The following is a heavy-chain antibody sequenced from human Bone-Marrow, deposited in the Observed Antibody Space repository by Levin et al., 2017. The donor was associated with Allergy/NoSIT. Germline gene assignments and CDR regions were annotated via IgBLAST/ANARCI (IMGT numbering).Heavy chain of an antibody. J-gene: IGHJ4*02. CDR2: ISWNSGSI. CDR3: AKDIFGYSPPLSSGYYDGGFDY. CDR1: GFTFDDYA. Sequence: GGSLRLSCAASGFTFDDYAMHWVRQAPGKGLEWVSGISWNSGSIGYADSVKGRFTISRDNAKNSLYLQMNSLRAEDTALYYCAKDIFGYSPPLSSGYYDGGFDYWGQGTLVTVSS. D-gene: IGHD3-22*01. V-gene: IGHV3-9*01.